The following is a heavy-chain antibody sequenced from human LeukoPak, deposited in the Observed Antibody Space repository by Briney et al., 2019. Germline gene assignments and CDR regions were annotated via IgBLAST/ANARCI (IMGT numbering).Heavy chain of an antibody. D-gene: IGHD2-2*01. CDR1: GFTFSDYY. CDR3: ARAVVPAAPGAFDI. Sequence: KPGGSLRLSCAASGFTFSDYYMSWIRQAPGKGLEWVSYISSSGSTIYYADSVKGRFTISRDNAKNSLYLQMNSLRAEDTAVYYCARAVVPAAPGAFDIWGQGTMVTVSS. V-gene: IGHV3-11*04. J-gene: IGHJ3*02. CDR2: ISSSGSTI.